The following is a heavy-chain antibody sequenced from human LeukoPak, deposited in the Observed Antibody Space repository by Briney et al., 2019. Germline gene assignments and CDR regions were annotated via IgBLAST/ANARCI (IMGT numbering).Heavy chain of an antibody. CDR1: GYTFTGYY. CDR3: ARGQGYDYARYGMDV. V-gene: IGHV1-2*02. CDR2: INPNSGGT. D-gene: IGHD5-12*01. Sequence: ASVKVSCKASGYTFTGYYMHWVRQAPGQGLEWMGWINPNSGGTNYAQKFQGRVTMNRDTSISTAYMELSRLRSDDTAVYYCARGQGYDYARYGMDVWGKGTTIIISS. J-gene: IGHJ6*04.